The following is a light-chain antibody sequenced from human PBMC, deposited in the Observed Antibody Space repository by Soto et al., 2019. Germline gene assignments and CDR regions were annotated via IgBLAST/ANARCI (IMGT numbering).Light chain of an antibody. CDR3: QQRNTWPRNT. CDR2: DIS. J-gene: IGKJ2*01. V-gene: IGKV3-11*01. CDR1: QSVPSY. Sequence: EIVLTQFPATLSLSPGDRATLSCRASQSVPSYLAWYQQKPGQAPRLLVYDISNRATGIPARFTGSGSGTAVTLPISSLEPADSAVYYYQQRNTWPRNTFGQGTKLQI.